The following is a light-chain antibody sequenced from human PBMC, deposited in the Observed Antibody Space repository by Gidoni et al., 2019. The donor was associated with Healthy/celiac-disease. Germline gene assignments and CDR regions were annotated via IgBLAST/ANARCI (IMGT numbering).Light chain of an antibody. CDR1: SSDVGGYHY. CDR2: EVS. CDR3: SSYTSSSTQV. Sequence: QSALTQPASVSGSPGQSITISCTGTSSDVGGYHYVSCYQHHPGKAPKLMIYEVSNLPSGVSNRFSGSKSGNTASLTISGLQAEDEADYYCSSYTSSSTQVFGTGTKVTVL. J-gene: IGLJ1*01. V-gene: IGLV2-14*01.